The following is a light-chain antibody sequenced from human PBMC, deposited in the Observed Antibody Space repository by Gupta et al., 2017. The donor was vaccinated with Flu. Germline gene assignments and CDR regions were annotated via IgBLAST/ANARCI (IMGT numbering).Light chain of an antibody. Sequence: GERATLSCRASQSVSSNLAWYQQKPGQAPRLLIYGASTRATGIPARFSGSGYGTEFTLTISSLQSEDFAVYYCQQYNNWPPVTFGGGTKVEIK. CDR2: GAS. V-gene: IGKV3-15*01. J-gene: IGKJ4*01. CDR3: QQYNNWPPVT. CDR1: QSVSSN.